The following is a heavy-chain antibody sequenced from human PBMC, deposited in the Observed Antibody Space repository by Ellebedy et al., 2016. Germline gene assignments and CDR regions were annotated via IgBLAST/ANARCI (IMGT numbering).Heavy chain of an antibody. J-gene: IGHJ4*02. D-gene: IGHD6-6*01. CDR3: ARDGGRAARPTVFFDY. CDR1: GYRFTRYG. V-gene: IGHV1-18*01. CDR2: ISTDNGNT. Sequence: GESLKISCKASGYRFTRYGINWVRQAPGQGLEWMGWISTDNGNTKYAQKIQGRVTMTTDTSTSTAYMELRSLRSDDTAVYYCARDGGRAARPTVFFDYWGQGTLVTVSS.